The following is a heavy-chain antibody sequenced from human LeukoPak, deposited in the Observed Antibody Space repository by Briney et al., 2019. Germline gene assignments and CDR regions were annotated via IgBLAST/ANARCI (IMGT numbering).Heavy chain of an antibody. CDR2: FHNSGTS. CDR3: TRGAGWHIDY. CDR1: DDSISDYY. V-gene: IGHV4-59*01. J-gene: IGHJ4*02. Sequence: PSETLSLTCTVSDDSISDYYRGWIRQPPGKGLEWIGYFHNSGTSTYNPSLKSRVTISADTSKNQFSLKLNSLTTADTAVYYCTRGAGWHIDYWGQGILVTVSS. D-gene: IGHD2-21*01.